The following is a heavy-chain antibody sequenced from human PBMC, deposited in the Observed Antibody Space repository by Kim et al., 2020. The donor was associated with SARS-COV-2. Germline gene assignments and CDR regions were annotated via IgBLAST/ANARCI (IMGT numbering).Heavy chain of an antibody. D-gene: IGHD3-22*01. V-gene: IGHV3-21*01. J-gene: IGHJ4*02. CDR3: ARGGTYYYDSSGYYGDY. Sequence: VKGRFTISRDNAKNSLYLQMNSLRAEDTAVYYCARGGTYYYDSSGYYGDYWGQGTLVTVSS.